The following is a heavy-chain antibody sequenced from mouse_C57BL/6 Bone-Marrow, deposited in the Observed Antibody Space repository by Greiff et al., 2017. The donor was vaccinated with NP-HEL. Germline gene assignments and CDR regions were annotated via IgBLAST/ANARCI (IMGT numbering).Heavy chain of an antibody. D-gene: IGHD4-1*01. CDR3: ARRLTRKDY. Sequence: VQLQQPGAELVKPGASLKLSCKASGYTFTSYWMNWVKQRPGQGLEWIGMIHPNSGSTNYNEKLKSKATLTVDKSSSTAYMQLSSLTSEDSAVYYCARRLTRKDYWGEGTTLTVSS. J-gene: IGHJ2*01. CDR1: GYTFTSYW. CDR2: IHPNSGST. V-gene: IGHV1-64*01.